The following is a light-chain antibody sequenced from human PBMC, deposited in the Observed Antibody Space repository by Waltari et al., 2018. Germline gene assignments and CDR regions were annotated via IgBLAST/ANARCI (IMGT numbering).Light chain of an antibody. Sequence: DIQMTQSPSSLSASIGDSITIPFRASQSINSYLNWYQHKQGQAPKVLLFPASSLQIGVPSRFSGSGSGTDFTLTISSLQPEDFATYSCQQSYRTPLTFGGWTKVEIK. J-gene: IGKJ4*01. CDR3: QQSYRTPLT. CDR2: PAS. V-gene: IGKV1-39*01. CDR1: QSINSY.